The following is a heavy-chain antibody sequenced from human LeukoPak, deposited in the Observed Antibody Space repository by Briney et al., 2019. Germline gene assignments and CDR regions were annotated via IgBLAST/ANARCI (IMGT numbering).Heavy chain of an antibody. CDR3: AKTKWLAVAGTLGAFDF. D-gene: IGHD6-19*01. J-gene: IGHJ3*01. CDR2: ISYDGSNK. V-gene: IGHV3-30*18. CDR1: GFTFSSYG. Sequence: GRSLRLSCAASGFTFSSYGMHWVRQAPGKGLEWVAVISYDGSNKYYADSVKGRFTISRDNSKNTLYLQMNSLRAEDTAVYYCAKTKWLAVAGTLGAFDFWGQGTMVTVSS.